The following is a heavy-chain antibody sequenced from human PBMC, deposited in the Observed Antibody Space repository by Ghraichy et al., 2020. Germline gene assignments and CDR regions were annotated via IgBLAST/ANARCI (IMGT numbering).Heavy chain of an antibody. CDR2: IYWDDDK. D-gene: IGHD2-21*01. CDR1: GFSFSTGGVG. V-gene: IGHV2-5*02. J-gene: IGHJ5*02. CDR3: AHLVIAPTLNWFDP. Sequence: SGPTLVKPTQTLTLTCTFSGFSFSTGGVGVGWIRQPPGKALEWLALIYWDDDKRHSPSLRSRLTITKDTSKNQVVLTMTNMDPVDTATYYCAHLVIAPTLNWFDPWGQGTLVTVSS.